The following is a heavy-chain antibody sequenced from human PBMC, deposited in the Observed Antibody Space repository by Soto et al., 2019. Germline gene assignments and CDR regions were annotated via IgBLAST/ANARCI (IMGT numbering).Heavy chain of an antibody. CDR3: ARRVVPAALGL. D-gene: IGHD2-2*01. Sequence: QVQLQERGAGLLNPSETLSLTCAVYGASFGGYYWNWIRQSPGKGLEWIGEINHSGSTNYNPSLKSRVTISVDESKSQFSLKLTSVTAADTAVYYCARRVVPAALGLWGRGTLVIVSS. V-gene: IGHV4-34*01. CDR2: INHSGST. J-gene: IGHJ2*01. CDR1: GASFGGYY.